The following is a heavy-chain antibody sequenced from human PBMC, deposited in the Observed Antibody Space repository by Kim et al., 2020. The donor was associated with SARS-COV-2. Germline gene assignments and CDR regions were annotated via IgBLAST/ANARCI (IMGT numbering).Heavy chain of an antibody. D-gene: IGHD2-21*02. CDR2: ISYDGSNK. CDR3: ASNILAYCGGDCYSLDY. Sequence: GGSLRLSCAASGFTFSSYAMHWVRQAPGKGLEWVAVISYDGSNKYYADSVKGRFTISRDNSKNTLYLQMNSLRAEDTAVYYCASNILAYCGGDCYSLDY. CDR1: GFTFSSYA. J-gene: IGHJ4*01. V-gene: IGHV3-30*04.